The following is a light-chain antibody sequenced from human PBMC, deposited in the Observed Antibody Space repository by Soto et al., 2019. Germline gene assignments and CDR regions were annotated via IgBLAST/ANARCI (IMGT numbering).Light chain of an antibody. J-gene: IGKJ2*01. CDR1: QSVTSGY. Sequence: EIVLTQSPGTLSLSPGERATLSCRASQSVTSGYLGWYQQKPAQAPRLLISRASSRATGISDRFSGSGSGTDFTLTISRLEPEDCAVYYCQHYGTSPPMYTFGQGTKVEIK. CDR3: QHYGTSPPMYT. V-gene: IGKV3-20*01. CDR2: RAS.